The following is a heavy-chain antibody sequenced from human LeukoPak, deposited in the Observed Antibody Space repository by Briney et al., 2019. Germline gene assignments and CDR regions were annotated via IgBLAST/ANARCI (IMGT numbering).Heavy chain of an antibody. CDR3: ARVGYSYGRTNRALDI. CDR1: GYTFTSYD. Sequence: GASVKVSCKASGYTFTSYDINWVRQATGQGLEWMGWINPNSGGTNYAQKFQGRVTMTRDTSISTAYMELSRLRSDDTAVYYCARVGYSYGRTNRALDIWGQGTMVTVSS. D-gene: IGHD5-18*01. CDR2: INPNSGGT. J-gene: IGHJ3*02. V-gene: IGHV1-2*02.